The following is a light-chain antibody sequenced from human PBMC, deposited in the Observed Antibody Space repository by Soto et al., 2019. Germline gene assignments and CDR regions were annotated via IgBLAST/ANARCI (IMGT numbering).Light chain of an antibody. V-gene: IGKV3D-15*01. CDR2: DSV. J-gene: IGKJ5*01. CDR3: QQYNDWPPIT. CDR1: QSVSSN. Sequence: EIVMTQSPATLSVSPGERATLSCRASQSVSSNLAWYQQKHGQPPRLLIFDSVTRAPGIPSRFIGSGSGTEFTLTISSLQSEDFAVYYCQQYNDWPPITFGQGTRLEIK.